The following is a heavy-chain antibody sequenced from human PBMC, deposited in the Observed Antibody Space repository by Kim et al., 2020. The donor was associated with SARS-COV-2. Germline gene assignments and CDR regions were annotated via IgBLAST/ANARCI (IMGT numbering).Heavy chain of an antibody. Sequence: GESLKISCKGSGYSFTSYWISWVRQMPGKGLEWMGRIDPSDSYTNYSPSFQGHVTISADKSISTAYLQWSSLKASDTAMYYCARHVYSDNIVVPASSDYGMDVWGQGTTVTVSS. D-gene: IGHD2-2*01. J-gene: IGHJ6*02. V-gene: IGHV5-10-1*01. CDR2: IDPSDSYT. CDR1: GYSFTSYW. CDR3: ARHVYSDNIVVPASSDYGMDV.